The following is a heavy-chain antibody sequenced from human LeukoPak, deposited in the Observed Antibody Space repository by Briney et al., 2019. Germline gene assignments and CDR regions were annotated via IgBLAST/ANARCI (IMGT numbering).Heavy chain of an antibody. D-gene: IGHD5-18*01. CDR3: AKDHDPDTAMVYYFDY. V-gene: IGHV3-30*18. CDR1: GFTLSSYG. Sequence: GGSLRLSCAATGFTLSSYGMHWVRQAPGKGLEWVAVISYDGSYKYYADSVKGRFTISRDNSKNTLYLQMNSLRAEDTAVYYCAKDHDPDTAMVYYFDYWGQGTLVTVSS. CDR2: ISYDGSYK. J-gene: IGHJ4*02.